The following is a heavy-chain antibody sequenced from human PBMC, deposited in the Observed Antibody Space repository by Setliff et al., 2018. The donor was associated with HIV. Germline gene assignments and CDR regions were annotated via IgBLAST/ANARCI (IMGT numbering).Heavy chain of an antibody. CDR1: GFTVSSNY. CDR2: LYSGGST. J-gene: IGHJ3*02. Sequence: GGSLRLSCAASGFTVSSNYMSWVRQAPGKGLEWVSVLYSGGSTYYADSVKGRFTISRDNSKNTVHLQMNSLRAVDTAVYYCATALYCSSTSCYIAFDIWGQGTMVTVSS. D-gene: IGHD2-2*01. V-gene: IGHV3-53*01. CDR3: ATALYCSSTSCYIAFDI.